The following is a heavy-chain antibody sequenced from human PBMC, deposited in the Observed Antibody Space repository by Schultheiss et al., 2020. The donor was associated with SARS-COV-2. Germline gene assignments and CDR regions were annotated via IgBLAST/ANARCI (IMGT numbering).Heavy chain of an antibody. CDR2: ISWNSGSI. Sequence: SLKISCAASGFTFDDYAMHWVRQAPGKGLEWVSGISWNSGSIGYADSVKGRFTISRDNAKNSLYLQMNSLRAEDTALYYCAKDMAKWELLPFDYLGQGTLVTVSS. V-gene: IGHV3-9*01. CDR3: AKDMAKWELLPFDY. J-gene: IGHJ4*02. CDR1: GFTFDDYA. D-gene: IGHD1-26*01.